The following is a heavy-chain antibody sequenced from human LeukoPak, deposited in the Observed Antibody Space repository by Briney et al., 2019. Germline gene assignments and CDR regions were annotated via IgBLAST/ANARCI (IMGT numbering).Heavy chain of an antibody. CDR2: ISGSGGST. Sequence: GGSLRLSCAASGFTFSSYAMSWVRQAPGKGLEWVSAISGSGGSTYYADSVKGRFTISRDKSKNTLYLQMNSLRAEDTAIYYCAKEFFDSQQLVPYFDYWGQETLVTVSS. J-gene: IGHJ4*02. V-gene: IGHV3-23*01. D-gene: IGHD6-13*01. CDR1: GFTFSSYA. CDR3: AKEFFDSQQLVPYFDY.